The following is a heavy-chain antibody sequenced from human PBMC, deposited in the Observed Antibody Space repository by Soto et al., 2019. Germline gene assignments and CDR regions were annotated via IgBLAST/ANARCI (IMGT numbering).Heavy chain of an antibody. D-gene: IGHD3-3*01. Sequence: EVQLEQAGGGVVQPGGSLRLSCVASGFTFEDYSMHWVRQAPGKGLEWVSLVSWDGGRANYADSVKGRFTISRDNSKDYLYLQMNSLRAADPAVYFCPKESNHGFWNPYPDDLDHWGPGTLVTVSS. CDR1: GFTFEDYS. CDR2: VSWDGGRA. V-gene: IGHV3-43*01. J-gene: IGHJ4*02. CDR3: PKESNHGFWNPYPDDLDH.